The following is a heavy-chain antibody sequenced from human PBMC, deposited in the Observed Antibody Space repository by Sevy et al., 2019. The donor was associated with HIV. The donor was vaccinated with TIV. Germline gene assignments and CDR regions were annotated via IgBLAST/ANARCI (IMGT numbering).Heavy chain of an antibody. CDR3: ARSVVDTANLATPYYYYYYMDV. J-gene: IGHJ6*03. V-gene: IGHV4-4*07. Sequence: SETLSLTCTVSGGSISSYYWSWIRQPAGKGLEWIGRIYTSGSTNYNPSLKSRVTMSVDTSKNQFSLKLSSVTAADTAVYYCARSVVDTANLATPYYYYYYMDVWGKGTTVTVSS. CDR2: IYTSGST. D-gene: IGHD5-18*01. CDR1: GGSISSYY.